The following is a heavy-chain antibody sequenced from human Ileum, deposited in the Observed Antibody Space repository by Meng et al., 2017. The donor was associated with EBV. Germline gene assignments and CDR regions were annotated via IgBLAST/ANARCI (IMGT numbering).Heavy chain of an antibody. V-gene: IGHV2-5*02. Sequence: HITLKQSGPTLVKTTQTLTLTCMFSGFALNTSGVGVGWLLQPPGKALECLALVYWDDDKRYRPSLERRLTITMDTSKNPVVLIMTNMDPLDTATYYCAHEEDWRIDYWGQGTLVTVSS. CDR3: AHEEDWRIDY. J-gene: IGHJ4*02. D-gene: IGHD3/OR15-3a*01. CDR1: GFALNTSGVG. CDR2: VYWDDDK.